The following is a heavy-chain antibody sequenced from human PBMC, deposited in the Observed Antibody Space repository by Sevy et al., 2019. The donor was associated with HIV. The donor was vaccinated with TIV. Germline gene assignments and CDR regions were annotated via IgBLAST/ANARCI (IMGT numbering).Heavy chain of an antibody. CDR3: ARGATIVATNWFDP. CDR2: INHSGST. V-gene: IGHV4-34*01. D-gene: IGHD5-12*01. CDR1: GGSFSGYY. Sequence: SETLSLTCAVYGGSFSGYYWSWIRQPPGKGLEWIGEINHSGSTNYNPSLKSRVTISVDTSKNQLSLKLSSVTAADTAVYYCARGATIVATNWFDPWGQGTLVTVSS. J-gene: IGHJ5*02.